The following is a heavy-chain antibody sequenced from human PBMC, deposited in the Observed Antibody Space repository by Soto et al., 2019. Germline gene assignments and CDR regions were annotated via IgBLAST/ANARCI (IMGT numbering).Heavy chain of an antibody. J-gene: IGHJ6*01. Sequence: GGSLRLSCASSGFTFSNAWMSCVRQAPGKGLEWVGRIKSKTDGGTTDYAAPVKGRFTISRDDSKNTLYLQMNSLKTEDTAVYYCTTSGYCSSTSCADYYYYYGMDVWGQGTTVTVSS. V-gene: IGHV3-15*01. CDR2: IKSKTDGGTT. D-gene: IGHD2-2*01. CDR1: GFTFSNAW. CDR3: TTSGYCSSTSCADYYYYYGMDV.